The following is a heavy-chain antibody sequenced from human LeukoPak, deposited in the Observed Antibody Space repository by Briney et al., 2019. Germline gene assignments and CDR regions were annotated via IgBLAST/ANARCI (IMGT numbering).Heavy chain of an antibody. D-gene: IGHD3-16*01. CDR3: VREGGEY. CDR2: ISPSGGSA. V-gene: IGHV1-46*04. J-gene: IGHJ4*02. Sequence: ASVKVSCKASGYTFTSYQMYWVRQAPGQGLEWMGRISPSGGSASYTQKLQGRVTMTRDTSTSTAYMELSSLRFEDTAVYCCVREGGEYWGQGTLVTVSS. CDR1: GYTFTSYQ.